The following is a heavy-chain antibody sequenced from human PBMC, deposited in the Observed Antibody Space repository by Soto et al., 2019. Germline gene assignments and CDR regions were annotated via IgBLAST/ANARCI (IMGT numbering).Heavy chain of an antibody. CDR1: GGSFSGYY. Sequence: PFETLSLTCAVYGGSFSGYYWSWIRQPPGKGLEWIGEINHSGSTNYNPSLKSRVTISVDTSKNQFSLKLSSVTAADTAVYYCASYTVVGAFDYWGQGTLVTVSS. V-gene: IGHV4-34*01. D-gene: IGHD1-26*01. J-gene: IGHJ4*02. CDR2: INHSGST. CDR3: ASYTVVGAFDY.